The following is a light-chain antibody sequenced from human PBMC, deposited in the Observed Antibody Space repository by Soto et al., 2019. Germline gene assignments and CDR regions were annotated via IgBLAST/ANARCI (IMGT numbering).Light chain of an antibody. CDR3: QQYGSSPPT. CDR2: GAS. V-gene: IGKV3-20*01. J-gene: IGKJ1*01. Sequence: EIVLTQSPGTLSLSPGERATLSCRASQSVSSSYLAWYQQKPGQAPRLLIYGASSRATGIPDRFSGSGSGTDFTLTISRLEPEDFAVYSCQQYGSSPPTFDQGTKVEIK. CDR1: QSVSSSY.